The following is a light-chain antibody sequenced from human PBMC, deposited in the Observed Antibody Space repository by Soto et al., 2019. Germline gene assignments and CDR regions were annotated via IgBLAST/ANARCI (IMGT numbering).Light chain of an antibody. CDR1: QTISSY. CDR3: QQYDSFSVT. CDR2: GAS. V-gene: IGKV1-39*01. J-gene: IGKJ5*01. Sequence: QMTQSPSSLSASVGDRVTITCRASQTISSYLNWYQQKPGKAPKLLIYGASSLQSGVPSRFTGSGSGTEFRLTISTMQPDDFATYYCQQYDSFSVTFGQGTRLEIK.